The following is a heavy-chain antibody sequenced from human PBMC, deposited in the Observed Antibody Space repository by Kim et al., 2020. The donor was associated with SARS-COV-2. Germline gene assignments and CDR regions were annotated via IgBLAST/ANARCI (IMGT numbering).Heavy chain of an antibody. Sequence: GGSLRLSCAASGFTFSSYATHWVRQAPGKGLEWVAVISYAGSNKYYADSVKGRFTISRDNSKHTLYLQMNSLRAEDTAVYYCAREGYSSSWMDYWGQGTL. CDR3: AREGYSSSWMDY. V-gene: IGHV3-30*04. CDR1: GFTFSSYA. D-gene: IGHD6-13*01. J-gene: IGHJ4*02. CDR2: ISYAGSNK.